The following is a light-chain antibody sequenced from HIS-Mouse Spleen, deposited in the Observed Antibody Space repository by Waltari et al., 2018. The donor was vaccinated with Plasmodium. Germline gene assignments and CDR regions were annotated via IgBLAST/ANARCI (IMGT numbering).Light chain of an antibody. J-gene: IGLJ3*02. Sequence: QSALTQPASVSGSPGQSFTIHSTGPSSAVGSYTLVSWYQQHPGKAPKLMIYEGSKRPSGVSNRFSGSKSGNTASLTISGLQAEDEADYYCCSYAGSSTFVFGGGTKLTVL. CDR2: EGS. V-gene: IGLV2-23*03. CDR1: SSAVGSYTL. CDR3: CSYAGSSTFV.